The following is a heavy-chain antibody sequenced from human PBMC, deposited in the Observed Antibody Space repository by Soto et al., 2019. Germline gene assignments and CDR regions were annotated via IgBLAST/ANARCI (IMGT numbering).Heavy chain of an antibody. Sequence: SGGSLRLSCEASGFTFSNSWMSWVRQAPGKGLEWVANIKNDGSEKYYVDSVKGRFTISRNNTQNSVYLQMNYLSAEDTAVYYCARAHPLNWGQGSLVTSPQ. J-gene: IGHJ4*02. V-gene: IGHV3-7*04. CDR3: ARAHPLN. CDR1: GFTFSNSW. D-gene: IGHD2-8*01. CDR2: IKNDGSEK.